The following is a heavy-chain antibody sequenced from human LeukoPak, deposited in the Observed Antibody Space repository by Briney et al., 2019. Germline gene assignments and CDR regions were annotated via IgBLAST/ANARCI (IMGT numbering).Heavy chain of an antibody. D-gene: IGHD5-18*01. V-gene: IGHV1-18*04. CDR1: GYTFTSYG. CDR2: ISAYNGNT. Sequence: ASVNVSCQASGYTFTSYGISWVRQAPGHGLEWMGWISAYNGNTNYAQKLQGRVTMTTDTSTSTAYMELRSLRSDDTAVYYCARDGDSPNVNAFDIWGQGTMVTVSS. J-gene: IGHJ3*02. CDR3: ARDGDSPNVNAFDI.